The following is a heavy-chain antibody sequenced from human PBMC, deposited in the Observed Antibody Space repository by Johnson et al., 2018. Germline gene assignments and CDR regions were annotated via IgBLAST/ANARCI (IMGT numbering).Heavy chain of an antibody. Sequence: QVQVVQSGAEVTKPGASVKVSCKVSGYTLTELSMHWVRQAPGKGLEWLGGYDPEGGETVYAQKFQGRFTMTEDTSKETAYMELSSLRSEGTAVYCCATPELHEALHVWGQGTIVTVSS. CDR3: ATPELHEALHV. CDR1: GYTLTELS. CDR2: YDPEGGET. V-gene: IGHV1-24*01. J-gene: IGHJ3*01. D-gene: IGHD1-14*01.